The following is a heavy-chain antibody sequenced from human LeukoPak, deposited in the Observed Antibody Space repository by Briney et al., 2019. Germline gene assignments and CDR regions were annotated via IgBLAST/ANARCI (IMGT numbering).Heavy chain of an antibody. CDR2: INHSGST. V-gene: IGHV4-34*01. D-gene: IGHD2-2*01. Sequence: KTSETLSLTCAVYGGSFSGYYWSWIRQPPGKGLEWIGEINHSGSTNYNPSLKSRVTISVDTSKNQFSLKLSSVTAADTAVYYCASGPSPASAAKNWFDPWGQGTLVTVSS. J-gene: IGHJ5*02. CDR3: ASGPSPASAAKNWFDP. CDR1: GGSFSGYY.